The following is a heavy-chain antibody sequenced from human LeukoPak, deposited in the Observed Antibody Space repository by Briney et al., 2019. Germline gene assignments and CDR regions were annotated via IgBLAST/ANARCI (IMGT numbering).Heavy chain of an antibody. J-gene: IGHJ6*03. D-gene: IGHD2-2*02. CDR1: GFSFSSYR. CDR3: AKDAAKYCSSTSCYMYFYMDV. CDR2: TRYDGSNK. V-gene: IGHV3-30*02. Sequence: GGSLRLSCAASGFSFSSYRMHWVRQAPGKGLEWVAFTRYDGSNKYYAESVKGRFTISRDNSKNTLYLQMNSLRAEDTAVYYCAKDAAKYCSSTSCYMYFYMDVWGKGTTVTVSS.